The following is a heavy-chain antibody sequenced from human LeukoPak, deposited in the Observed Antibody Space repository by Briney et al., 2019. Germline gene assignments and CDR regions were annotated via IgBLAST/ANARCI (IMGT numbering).Heavy chain of an antibody. J-gene: IGHJ4*02. Sequence: GRSLRLSCAASGFTLSSYAMNWVRQAPGKGLEWVSSISGSSSYIYYADSVKGRFSISRDNAKNSLYLQMNSLRAEDTAVYYCAKDRSYYDSSGYIYYFDYWGQGTLVTVSS. D-gene: IGHD3-22*01. V-gene: IGHV3-21*04. CDR1: GFTLSSYA. CDR2: ISGSSSYI. CDR3: AKDRSYYDSSGYIYYFDY.